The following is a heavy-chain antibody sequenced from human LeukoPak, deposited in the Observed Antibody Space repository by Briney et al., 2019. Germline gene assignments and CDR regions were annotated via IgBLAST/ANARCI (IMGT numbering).Heavy chain of an antibody. V-gene: IGHV4-39*07. D-gene: IGHD1-26*01. CDR1: GDSISNGGYS. Sequence: SETLSLTCTVSGDSISNGGYSWGWIRQPPGKGLEWIGTFYYNAGAYQNPSLNSRVTISLDTSKNQFSLRLSSVTAADTAVYYCARDRGVGANWFDPWGQGTLVTVSS. CDR3: ARDRGVGANWFDP. CDR2: FYYNAGA. J-gene: IGHJ5*02.